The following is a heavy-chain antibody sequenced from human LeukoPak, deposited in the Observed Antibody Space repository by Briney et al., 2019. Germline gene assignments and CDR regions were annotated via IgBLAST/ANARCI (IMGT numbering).Heavy chain of an antibody. CDR3: ARVGDGSGSYDY. V-gene: IGHV1-69*01. Sequence: GASVKVSCKASGGTFSSYAISWVRQAPGQGLEWMGGIIPIFGTANYAQKFQGRVTITADESTGTAYMELSSLRSEDTAVYYCARVGDGSGSYDYWGQGTLVTVSS. CDR1: GGTFSSYA. CDR2: IIPIFGTA. J-gene: IGHJ4*02. D-gene: IGHD3-10*01.